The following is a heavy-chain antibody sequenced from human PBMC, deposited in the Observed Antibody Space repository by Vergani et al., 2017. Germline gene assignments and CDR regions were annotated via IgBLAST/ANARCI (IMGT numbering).Heavy chain of an antibody. CDR3: ARSRVTLMCYYYGMDV. V-gene: IGHV4-31*03. J-gene: IGHJ6*02. CDR1: GGSISSGCYY. Sequence: QVQLQESGPGLVKPSQTLSLTCTVSGGSISSGCYYWSWIRQHPGKGLEWIGYIYYSGSTYYNPSLKSRVTISVDTSKNQFSLKLSSVTAADTAVYYCARSRVTLMCYYYGMDVWGRRTTVTVSS. CDR2: IYYSGST. D-gene: IGHD2-21*02.